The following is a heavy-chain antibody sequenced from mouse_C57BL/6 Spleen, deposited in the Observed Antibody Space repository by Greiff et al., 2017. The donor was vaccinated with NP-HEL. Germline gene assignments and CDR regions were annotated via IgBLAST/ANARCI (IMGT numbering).Heavy chain of an antibody. J-gene: IGHJ1*03. CDR3: ARSTTVVAPRYFDV. Sequence: VQLQQSGAELVKPGASVKISCKASGYAFSSYWMNWVKQRPGKGLEWIGQIYPGDGDTNYNGKFKGKATLTADKSSSTAYMQLSSLTSEDSAVYFCARSTTVVAPRYFDVWGTGTTVTVSS. V-gene: IGHV1-80*01. CDR2: IYPGDGDT. D-gene: IGHD1-1*01. CDR1: GYAFSSYW.